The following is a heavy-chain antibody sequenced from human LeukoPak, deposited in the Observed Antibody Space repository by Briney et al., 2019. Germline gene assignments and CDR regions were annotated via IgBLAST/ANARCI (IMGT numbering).Heavy chain of an antibody. CDR3: ARDNSYCSSTSCYYNWFDP. D-gene: IGHD2-2*01. Sequence: SETLSLTCTVSGGSISSSSYYWGWIRQPPGKGLEWIGSIYYSGSTYYNPSLKSRVTISVDTSKNQFSLKLSSVTAADTAVYYCARDNSYCSSTSCYYNWFDPWGQGTLVTVSS. J-gene: IGHJ5*02. V-gene: IGHV4-39*07. CDR1: GGSISSSSYY. CDR2: IYYSGST.